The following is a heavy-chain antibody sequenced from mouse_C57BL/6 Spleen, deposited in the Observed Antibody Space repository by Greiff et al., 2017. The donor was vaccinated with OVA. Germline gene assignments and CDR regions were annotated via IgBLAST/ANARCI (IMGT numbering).Heavy chain of an antibody. CDR3: AVGKSTTYYAMDY. CDR2: INPSSGYT. J-gene: IGHJ4*01. CDR1: GYTFTSYW. V-gene: IGHV1-7*01. Sequence: QVQLQQSGAELAKPGASVKLSCKASGYTFTSYWMHWVKQRPGQGLEWIGYINPSSGYTKYNQKFKDKATLTADKSSSTAYMQLSSLTYEDSAVYYCAVGKSTTYYAMDYWGQGTSVTVSS. D-gene: IGHD6-1*01.